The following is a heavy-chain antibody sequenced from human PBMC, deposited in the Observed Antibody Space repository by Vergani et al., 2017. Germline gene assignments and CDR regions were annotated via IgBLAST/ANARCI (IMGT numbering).Heavy chain of an antibody. D-gene: IGHD2-2*01. CDR2: IYYSGST. CDR3: ARVWGYCSSTSCYQYYFDY. V-gene: IGHV4-59*01. Sequence: QVQLQESGPGLVKPSETLSLTCTVSGGSISSYYWSWIRQPPGKGLGWIGYIYYSGSTNYNPSLKSRVTISVDTSKNQFSLKLSSVTAAETAGYYWARVWGYCSSTSCYQYYFDYWGQGILVTVSS. J-gene: IGHJ4*02. CDR1: GGSISSYY.